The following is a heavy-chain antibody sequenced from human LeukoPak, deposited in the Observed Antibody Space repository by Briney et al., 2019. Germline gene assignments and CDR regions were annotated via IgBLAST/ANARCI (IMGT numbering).Heavy chain of an antibody. CDR3: ARGGTSGSYCDY. D-gene: IGHD1-26*01. V-gene: IGHV3-21*01. J-gene: IGHJ4*02. CDR1: GFTFSGYS. CDR2: ISSSSSYI. Sequence: GGSLRLSCAASGFTFSGYSMNWVRQAPGKGLEWVSSISSSSSYIYYTDSMKGRFTISKDNAKNSLYLQMNSLRDEDTAVYYCARGGTSGSYCDYWGQGNPGHRLF.